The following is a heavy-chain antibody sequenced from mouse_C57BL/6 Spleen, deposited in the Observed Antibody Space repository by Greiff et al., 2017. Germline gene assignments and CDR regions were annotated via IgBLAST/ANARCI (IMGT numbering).Heavy chain of an antibody. CDR3: AIWGYYAMDY. CDR1: GFTFSDYG. V-gene: IGHV5-17*01. J-gene: IGHJ4*01. D-gene: IGHD1-1*02. CDR2: ISSGSSTI. Sequence: EVKLMESGGGLVKPGGSLKLSCAASGFTFSDYGMHWVRQAPEKGLEWVAYISSGSSTIYYADTVKGRFTISRDNAKNTLFLQMTSLRSEDTAMYYCAIWGYYAMDYWGQGTSVTVSS.